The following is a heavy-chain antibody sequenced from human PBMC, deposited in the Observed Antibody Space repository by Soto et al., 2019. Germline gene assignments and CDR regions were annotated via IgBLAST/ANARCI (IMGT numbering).Heavy chain of an antibody. J-gene: IGHJ6*02. D-gene: IGHD2-21*01. Sequence: GGSLRLSCAASGFTFSSYWMSWVRQAPGKGLEWVANIKQDGSEKYYVDSVKGRFTISRDNAKNSLYLQMNSLRAEDTAVYYLAEDHPSNSESRRPSFRIDRRGQGTTVTVSS. V-gene: IGHV3-7*03. CDR3: AEDHPSNSESRRPSFRIDR. CDR2: IKQDGSEK. CDR1: GFTFSSYW.